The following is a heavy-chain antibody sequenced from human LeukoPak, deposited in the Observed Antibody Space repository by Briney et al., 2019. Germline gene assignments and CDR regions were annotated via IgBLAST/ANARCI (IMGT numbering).Heavy chain of an antibody. CDR2: ISSSGSTI. J-gene: IGHJ4*02. CDR1: GFTFSRYS. V-gene: IGHV3-48*04. D-gene: IGHD3-16*02. Sequence: GGSLRLSCAASGFTFSRYSMNWVRQAPGKGLEWVSYISSSGSTIYYADSVKGRFTISRDNAKNSLYLQMNSLRAEDTAVYYCARTSDYVWGSYHYYFDYWGQGTLVTVSS. CDR3: ARTSDYVWGSYHYYFDY.